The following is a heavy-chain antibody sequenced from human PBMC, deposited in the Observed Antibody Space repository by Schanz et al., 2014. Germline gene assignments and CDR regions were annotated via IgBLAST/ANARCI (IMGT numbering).Heavy chain of an antibody. V-gene: IGHV4-61*02. D-gene: IGHD4-17*01. Sequence: QVLLQESGPVLVKPSETLSLTCTVSGGSISSGVHYWSWVRQPAGRGLEWIGRIYISGSTYYNPSLKSRVTISVDTSKNQFSLNLSSATAADTAVYYCARDRGHGDLPGDIWGQGTMVTVSS. J-gene: IGHJ3*02. CDR3: ARDRGHGDLPGDI. CDR2: IYISGST. CDR1: GGSISSGVHY.